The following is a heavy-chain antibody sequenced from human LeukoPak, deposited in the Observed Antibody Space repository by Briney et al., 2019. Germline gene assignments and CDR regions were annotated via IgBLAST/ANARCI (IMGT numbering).Heavy chain of an antibody. CDR3: ARSAITSSIAARDPRYYYYYGMDV. Sequence: SVKVSCKASGGTFSSYAISWVRQAPGQGLEWMGRIIPILGIANYAQKFQGRVTITADKSPSTAYMELSSLRSEDTAVYYCARSAITSSIAARDPRYYYYYGMDVWGQGTTVTVSS. D-gene: IGHD6-6*01. CDR2: IIPILGIA. J-gene: IGHJ6*02. V-gene: IGHV1-69*04. CDR1: GGTFSSYA.